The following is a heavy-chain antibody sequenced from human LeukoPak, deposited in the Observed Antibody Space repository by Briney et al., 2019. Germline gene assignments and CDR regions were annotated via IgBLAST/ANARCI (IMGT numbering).Heavy chain of an antibody. Sequence: SQTLSLTCTVSGGSISSGTYFWSWIRQHPATGLEWIGYIHYSGSTYNNPSLKSRVTISVDTSKNQFSLKLSSVTAADTAVYYCARDGCSGPSCHGNWFDPWGQGTLVTVSS. CDR3: ARDGCSGPSCHGNWFDP. J-gene: IGHJ5*02. V-gene: IGHV4-31*03. CDR1: GGSISSGTYF. D-gene: IGHD2-2*01. CDR2: IHYSGST.